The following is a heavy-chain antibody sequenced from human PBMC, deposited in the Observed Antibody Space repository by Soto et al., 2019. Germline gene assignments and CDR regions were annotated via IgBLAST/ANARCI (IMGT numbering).Heavy chain of an antibody. CDR2: INPSGSI. J-gene: IGHJ4*02. CDR3: ATFVGATTVTRGSPRDY. V-gene: IGHV4-34*01. D-gene: IGHD4-4*01. Sequence: VQLQQWGAGLLKPSETLSLTCAVYGGSFSGYHWSWFRQPPGKGLEWIGAINPSGSINYNPSLKRRVTISVDTSKNQFSLNLSSVTAADTAVYYCATFVGATTVTRGSPRDYWGQGTLVTVSS. CDR1: GGSFSGYH.